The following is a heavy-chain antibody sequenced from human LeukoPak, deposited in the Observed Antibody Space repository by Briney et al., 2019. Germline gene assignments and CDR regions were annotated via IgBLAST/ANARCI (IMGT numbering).Heavy chain of an antibody. CDR1: GDSVSSNSAA. J-gene: IGHJ2*01. CDR2: TYYRSKWYN. CDR3: ARQMAGGYWYFDL. V-gene: IGHV6-1*01. Sequence: SQTLSLTCAISGDSVSSNSAAWSWIRQSPSRGLEWLGRTYYRSKWYNDYAVSVKGRIAINPDTSKGQFSLQLDSVTPEDTAVYYCARQMAGGYWYFDLWGRGTLVTVSS. D-gene: IGHD6-19*01.